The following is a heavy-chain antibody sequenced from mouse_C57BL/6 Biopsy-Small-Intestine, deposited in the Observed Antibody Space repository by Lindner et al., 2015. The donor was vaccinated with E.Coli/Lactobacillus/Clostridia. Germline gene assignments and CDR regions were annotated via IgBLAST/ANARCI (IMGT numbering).Heavy chain of an antibody. CDR3: ARGSSGGMDY. Sequence: VQLQESGEGLVKTGGSLKLSCAASGFTFSDYGMHWVRQAPEKGLEWVAYISSGSSTIYYADTVKGRLTISRDNAKNTLFLQMTSLRSEDTAMYYCARGSSGGMDYWGQGTSVTVSS. J-gene: IGHJ4*01. V-gene: IGHV5-17*01. D-gene: IGHD1-1*01. CDR1: GFTFSDYG. CDR2: ISSGSSTI.